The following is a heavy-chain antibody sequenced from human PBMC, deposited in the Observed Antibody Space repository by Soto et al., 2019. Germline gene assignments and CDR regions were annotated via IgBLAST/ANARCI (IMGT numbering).Heavy chain of an antibody. D-gene: IGHD6-19*01. Sequence: GGSLRLSCAASGFTFSSYWMIWVRQAPGKGLEWVANIKQDGREKYYVDSVKGRFTISRDNAKNSLYLQMNSLRAEYTAVYYCAREVGYSSGWYAFDIGGQGTMVTVSS. CDR3: AREVGYSSGWYAFDI. CDR1: GFTFSSYW. CDR2: IKQDGREK. V-gene: IGHV3-7*01. J-gene: IGHJ3*02.